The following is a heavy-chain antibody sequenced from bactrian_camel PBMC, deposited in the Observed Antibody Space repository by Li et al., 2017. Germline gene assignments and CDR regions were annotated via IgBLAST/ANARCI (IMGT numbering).Heavy chain of an antibody. CDR3: AADRLERLSGDRCDLAHTYVH. D-gene: IGHD1*01. CDR2: AHQRGGTT. J-gene: IGHJ4*01. Sequence: VQLVESGGGSVQTGGSLRLSCKPSFFILDDFDMMWYRQAPGKEREGVAAAHQRGGTTYYADSVKGRFTFSQDTSKNILYLQMDSLKPEDTAMYYCAADRLERLSGDRCDLAHTYVHWGQGTQVTVS. CDR1: FFILDDFD. V-gene: IGHV3-1*01.